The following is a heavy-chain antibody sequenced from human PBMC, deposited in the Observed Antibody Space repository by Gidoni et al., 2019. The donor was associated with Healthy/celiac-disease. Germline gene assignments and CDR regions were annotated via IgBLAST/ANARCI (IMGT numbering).Heavy chain of an antibody. J-gene: IGHJ3*02. CDR3: ASPSRPFSGSDAFDI. D-gene: IGHD3-10*01. Sequence: EVQLVQSGAEVKKPGESLKISCKGSGYSFTSYWIGWVRQMPGEGLEWMGIIYPGDSDTRYSPSFQGQVTIAADKSISTAYLQWSSLKASDTAMYYCASPSRPFSGSDAFDIWGQGTMVTVSS. V-gene: IGHV5-51*01. CDR2: IYPGDSDT. CDR1: GYSFTSYW.